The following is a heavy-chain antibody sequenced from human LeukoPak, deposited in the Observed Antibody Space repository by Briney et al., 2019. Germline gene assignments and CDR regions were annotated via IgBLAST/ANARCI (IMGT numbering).Heavy chain of an antibody. D-gene: IGHD2-8*01. V-gene: IGHV3-7*01. CDR3: ARVNPLMAPGAFDI. Sequence: PGGSLRRSCAASGFTFSSYWMTWVRQAPGKGLAWVANIKQDGSEKYYVDSVKGRFTISRDNAKNLLYLQMNSLRGEDTAVYYCARVNPLMAPGAFDIWGQGTMVAVSS. CDR2: IKQDGSEK. J-gene: IGHJ3*02. CDR1: GFTFSSYW.